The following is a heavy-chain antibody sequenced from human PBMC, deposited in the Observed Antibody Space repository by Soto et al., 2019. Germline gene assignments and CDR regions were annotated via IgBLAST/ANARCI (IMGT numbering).Heavy chain of an antibody. CDR2: ITPYNGDT. J-gene: IGHJ5*02. CDR3: AGVRYDFPPSFAP. D-gene: IGHD3-3*01. V-gene: IGHV1-18*01. Sequence: QVQLVQSGAEVKKPGASVKVSCKASGYTFTTYAISWVRQAPGQGLEWMGWITPYNGDTNYAQKFQGTVTMTSDTSPSIAYMDLRSLRSADTAVYYCAGVRYDFPPSFAPWGQGTLVTVSS. CDR1: GYTFTTYA.